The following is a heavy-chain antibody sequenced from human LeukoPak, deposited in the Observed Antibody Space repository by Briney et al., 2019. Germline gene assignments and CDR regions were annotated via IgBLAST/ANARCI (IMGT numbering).Heavy chain of an antibody. CDR2: ISNSGGST. V-gene: IGHV3-23*01. J-gene: IGHJ4*02. Sequence: GGSLRLSCAASGFTFSSYVMSWVRQAPGKGLEWVSSISNSGGSTYYADSVKGRFTISRDNAKNSLYLQMNSLRAEDTAVYYCARDPHSLDYWGQGTLVTVSS. CDR3: ARDPHSLDY. CDR1: GFTFSSYV.